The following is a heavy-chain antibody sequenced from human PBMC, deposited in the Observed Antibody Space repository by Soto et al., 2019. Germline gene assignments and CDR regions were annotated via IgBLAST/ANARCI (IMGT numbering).Heavy chain of an antibody. J-gene: IGHJ4*02. CDR2: IYYSGST. D-gene: IGHD3-22*01. Sequence: QLQLQESGPGLVKPSETLSLTCTVSGGSISSSSYYWGWIRQPPGKGLEWIGSIYYSGSTYYNPSLKILVTISVDTSKSQFSLKLSSVTAADTAVYYCAGAYYYDSSGYYTPGGFFDYWGQGTLVTVSS. V-gene: IGHV4-39*01. CDR3: AGAYYYDSSGYYTPGGFFDY. CDR1: GGSISSSSYY.